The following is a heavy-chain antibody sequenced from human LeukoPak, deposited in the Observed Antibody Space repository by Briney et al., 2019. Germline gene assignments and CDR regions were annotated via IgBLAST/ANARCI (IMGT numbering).Heavy chain of an antibody. Sequence: ASVKVSCKASGYTFTSYYMHWVRQAPGQGLEWMGIINPSGGSTSYAQKFQGRVTMTRDTSTSTVYMELSSLRSEDTAVYYCASSITAGYYSDYWGQGTLVTVSS. D-gene: IGHD3-10*01. J-gene: IGHJ4*02. CDR3: ASSITAGYYSDY. CDR2: INPSGGST. V-gene: IGHV1-46*01. CDR1: GYTFTSYY.